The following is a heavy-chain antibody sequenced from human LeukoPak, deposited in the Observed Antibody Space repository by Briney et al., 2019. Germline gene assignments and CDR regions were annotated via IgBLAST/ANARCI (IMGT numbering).Heavy chain of an antibody. J-gene: IGHJ4*02. V-gene: IGHV4-34*01. CDR1: GGSFSGYY. Sequence: SETLSLTCAVYGGSFSGYYWSWIRQPPGKGLEWIGEINHSGRNNYNPSLKSRVTISIDTSKNQFSLKLSSVTAADTAVYYCARATGTKVPPGYWGQGTLVTVSS. CDR3: ARATGTKVPPGY. D-gene: IGHD1-7*01. CDR2: INHSGRN.